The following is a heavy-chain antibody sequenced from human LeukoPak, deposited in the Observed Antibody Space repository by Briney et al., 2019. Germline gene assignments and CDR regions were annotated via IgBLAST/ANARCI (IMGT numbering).Heavy chain of an antibody. V-gene: IGHV1-2*02. D-gene: IGHD2-15*01. CDR1: GYTFTGFY. Sequence: GASVKVSCKASGYTFTGFYIHWVRQAPGQGLEWMGWIDPHSGDTAYANKFQGRVTLTRDTTTTTVYMESNSLRSDDTAVYFCARVRGGYCTGDRCYGDFFFDNWGQGTLVTVTS. CDR2: IDPHSGDT. CDR3: ARVRGGYCTGDRCYGDFFFDN. J-gene: IGHJ4*02.